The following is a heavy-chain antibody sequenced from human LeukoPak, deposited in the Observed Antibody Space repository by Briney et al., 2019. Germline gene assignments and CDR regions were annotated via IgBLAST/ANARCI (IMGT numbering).Heavy chain of an antibody. D-gene: IGHD3-10*01. CDR3: ARKSGDLDY. V-gene: IGHV3-48*03. Sequence: GGSLRLSCAASGFTFSNYEMTWVRQAPGKGLEWVSYNSVSASPMYYADSVKGRFTISRDNAKNSLYLQMNSLRAEDTAVYYCARKSGDLDYWGQGTLVTVSS. CDR1: GFTFSNYE. CDR2: NSVSASPM. J-gene: IGHJ4*02.